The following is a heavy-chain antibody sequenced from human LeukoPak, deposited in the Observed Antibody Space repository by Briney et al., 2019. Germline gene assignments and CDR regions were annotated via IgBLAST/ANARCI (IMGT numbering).Heavy chain of an antibody. D-gene: IGHD2-8*01. CDR3: ARDCTNGVCYGTDFDY. V-gene: IGHV3-33*01. CDR2: IWYDGSNK. J-gene: IGHJ4*02. CDR1: GFTFSSYG. Sequence: PGSALRLSCAASGFTFSSYGMHWVRQAPGKGLEWVAVIWYDGSNKCYADSVKGRFTISRDNSKNTPYLQMNSLRAEDTAVYYCARDCTNGVCYGTDFDYWGQGTLVTVSS.